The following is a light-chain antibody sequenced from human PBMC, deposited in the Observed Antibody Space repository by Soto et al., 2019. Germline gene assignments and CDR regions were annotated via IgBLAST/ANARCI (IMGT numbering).Light chain of an antibody. V-gene: IGKV3-11*01. J-gene: IGKJ2*01. CDR1: QSVSSY. CDR3: QQRSNWPTT. Sequence: EIVLTQSPATLSLSPGERATLSCRASQSVSSYLVWYPLKAGQAPRLLIYDVFNRATGIPARFSGSGSGGTGFTLTISSLEPDDFAVYYCQQRSNWPTTFGQGTKLEIK. CDR2: DVF.